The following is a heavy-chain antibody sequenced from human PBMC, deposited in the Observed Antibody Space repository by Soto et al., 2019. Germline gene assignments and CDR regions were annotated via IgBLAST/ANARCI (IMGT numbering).Heavy chain of an antibody. Sequence: QVHLQESGPGLVKPSETLSLTCSVSGRSMSSSYWSWIRQSPDKGLEWLGYVFYGGTDYNPSLEGRVTMSVETSKSQFSLKLTSVTAADTAVYYCASYRGAFYFDSWGQGLLVTVSS. CDR2: VFYGGT. D-gene: IGHD3-16*01. V-gene: IGHV4-59*01. J-gene: IGHJ4*02. CDR3: ASYRGAFYFDS. CDR1: GRSMSSSY.